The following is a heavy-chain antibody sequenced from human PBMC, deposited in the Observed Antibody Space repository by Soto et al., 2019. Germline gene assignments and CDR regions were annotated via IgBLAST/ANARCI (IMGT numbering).Heavy chain of an antibody. V-gene: IGHV2-5*02. CDR2: IYWDDDK. CDR3: AHRRDFCGGCRGWFDP. J-gene: IGHJ5*02. D-gene: IGHD2-21*01. Sequence: QITLKESGPTLVKPTQTLTLTCTFSGFSLSTSGVGVGWIRQPPGKALEWLALIYWDDDKRYSPSLKSRLTITKDTSKNQVVLTMTNMDPVDTATYYCAHRRDFCGGCRGWFDPWGQGTLVTVSS. CDR1: GFSLSTSGVG.